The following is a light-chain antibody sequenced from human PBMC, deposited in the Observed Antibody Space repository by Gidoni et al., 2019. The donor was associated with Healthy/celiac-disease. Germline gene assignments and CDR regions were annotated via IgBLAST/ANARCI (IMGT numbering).Light chain of an antibody. V-gene: IGLV2-14*03. J-gene: IGLJ1*01. CDR1: SSDVGGYNY. CDR2: DVS. Sequence: QSALTQPASVSGSPGQSITISCTGTSSDVGGYNYVSWYQHHPGKAPKLMIYDVSNRPSGVSNRFSGSKSGNTASLTISGLQAEDEADYYCSSYTSSSTPFYVFGTGTKVTVL. CDR3: SSYTSSSTPFYV.